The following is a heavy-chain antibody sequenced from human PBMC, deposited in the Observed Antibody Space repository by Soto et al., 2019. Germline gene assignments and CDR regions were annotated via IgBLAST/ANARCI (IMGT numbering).Heavy chain of an antibody. V-gene: IGHV3-15*01. D-gene: IGHD3-22*01. Sequence: GASLRLSFAASGFTFSNAWMSWVRQAPGKGLEWVGRIKGEADGGTTDYAAPVKGRITISRDHSKDTLYLHMNSLKTEDTAVYYCTTGLSNGYYNFDYWGQGT. J-gene: IGHJ4*02. CDR2: IKGEADGGTT. CDR3: TTGLSNGYYNFDY. CDR1: GFTFSNAW.